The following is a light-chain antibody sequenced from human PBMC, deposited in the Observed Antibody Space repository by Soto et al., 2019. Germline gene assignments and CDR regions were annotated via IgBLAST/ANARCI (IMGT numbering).Light chain of an antibody. CDR3: HQYGSLYT. CDR2: GAS. CDR1: QSVSSSY. J-gene: IGKJ2*01. Sequence: EIVLTQSPGTLSLSPGERATLSCRASQSVSSSYLAWYQQKPGQAPRLLIYGASSRSTGIPDRFSGSGSGTDLTLTISRQETDDFAVYYCHQYGSLYTFGQGPKLEIK. V-gene: IGKV3-20*01.